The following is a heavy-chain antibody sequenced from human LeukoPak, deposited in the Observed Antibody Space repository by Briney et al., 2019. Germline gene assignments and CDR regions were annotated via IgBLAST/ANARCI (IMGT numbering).Heavy chain of an antibody. D-gene: IGHD1-26*01. J-gene: IGHJ4*02. Sequence: PGRSLRLSCAASGFTFSSYGMHWVRQAPGKGLEWVAVISYDGSNKYYADSVKGRFTISRDNSKNTLYLQLKSLRAEDTAVYYCAKDSSSGTYFDYWGQGTLVTVSS. CDR1: GFTFSSYG. V-gene: IGHV3-30*18. CDR2: ISYDGSNK. CDR3: AKDSSSGTYFDY.